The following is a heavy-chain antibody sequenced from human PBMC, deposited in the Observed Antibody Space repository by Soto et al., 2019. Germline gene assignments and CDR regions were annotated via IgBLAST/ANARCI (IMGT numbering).Heavy chain of an antibody. CDR1: GGTFSSYA. V-gene: IGHV1-69*12. J-gene: IGHJ2*01. CDR2: IIPIFGTT. Sequence: QVQLVQSGAEVKKPGSSVKVSCKASGGTFSSYAISWVRQAPGQGLEWMGGIIPIFGTTNYAQKFQGRVTIPADESTSTAYMELRSLRSEDTAMYYCESVVTVVKSFHYWYFDLWGRGTLVTVSS. D-gene: IGHD2-15*01. CDR3: ESVVTVVKSFHYWYFDL.